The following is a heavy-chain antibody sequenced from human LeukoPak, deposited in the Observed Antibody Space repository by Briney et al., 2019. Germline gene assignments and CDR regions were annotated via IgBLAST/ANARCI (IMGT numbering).Heavy chain of an antibody. Sequence: PGRSLRLSCAASGVTFSSYGMHWVRQAPGKGLEWVAVIWYDGSNKYYADSVKGRFTISRDNSKKMLYLQMNSLRAEDTAVYYCARVTGGYFDQGYYHYFDYWGQGTLVTVSS. CDR2: IWYDGSNK. V-gene: IGHV3-33*01. CDR1: GVTFSSYG. D-gene: IGHD3-9*01. J-gene: IGHJ4*02. CDR3: ARVTGGYFDQGYYHYFDY.